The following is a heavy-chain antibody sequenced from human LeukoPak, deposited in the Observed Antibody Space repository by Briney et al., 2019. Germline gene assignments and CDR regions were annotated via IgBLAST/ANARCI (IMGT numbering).Heavy chain of an antibody. D-gene: IGHD4-11*01. CDR1: GCSFNTYN. CDR3: ARGSVGLQRNDWFDP. CDR2: ISPGSNYT. V-gene: IGHV3-21*01. Sequence: GGSLRLSCAASGCSFNTYNMNWVRQAPGKGLEWVSSISPGSNYTYYADSVKGRFTISRDNSKNSLYLQMNSLRAEDTALYYCARGSVGLQRNDWFDPWGQGTLVTVSS. J-gene: IGHJ5*02.